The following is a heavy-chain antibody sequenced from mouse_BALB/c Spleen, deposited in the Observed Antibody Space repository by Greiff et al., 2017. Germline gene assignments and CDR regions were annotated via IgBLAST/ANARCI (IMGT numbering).Heavy chain of an antibody. J-gene: IGHJ1*01. CDR1: GFTFSSFG. CDR2: ISSGSSTI. V-gene: IGHV5-17*02. CDR3: ARFTTDWYFDV. Sequence: EVKLMESGGGLVQPGGSRKLSCAASGFTFSSFGMHWVRQAPEKGLEWVAYISSGSSTIYYADTVKGRFTISRDNPKNTLFLQMTSLRSEDTAMYYCARFTTDWYFDVWGAGTTVTVSS. D-gene: IGHD1-1*01.